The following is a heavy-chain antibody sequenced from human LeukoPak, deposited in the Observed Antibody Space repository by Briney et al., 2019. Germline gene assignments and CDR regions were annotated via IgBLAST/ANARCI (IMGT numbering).Heavy chain of an antibody. J-gene: IGHJ4*02. D-gene: IGHD3-22*01. CDR2: ISSSSSTI. V-gene: IGHV3-48*02. Sequence: GGSLRLSCAASGFTFSSYSMNWVRQAPGKGLEWVSYISSSSSTIYYADSVKGRFTISRDNAKNSLYLQMNSLRDEDTAVYYCARDYDSSGYSPSVLVYWGQGTLVTVSS. CDR3: ARDYDSSGYSPSVLVY. CDR1: GFTFSSYS.